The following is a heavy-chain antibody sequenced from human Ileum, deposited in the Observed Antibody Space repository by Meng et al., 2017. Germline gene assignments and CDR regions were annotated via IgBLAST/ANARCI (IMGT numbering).Heavy chain of an antibody. D-gene: IGHD6-19*01. CDR2: IDPRTGDT. J-gene: IGHJ4*02. Sequence: VQLVQSGAEVKKPGASVSVSCKTFGYTFSDYFMYWVRQAPGQGLEWMGWIDPRTGDTRYTQKLQGRVTMTRDTSISTVYMEVTNLRDDDTAVYYCARDLAGLGGYWGQGTLVTVSS. CDR1: GYTFSDYF. V-gene: IGHV1-2*02. CDR3: ARDLAGLGGY.